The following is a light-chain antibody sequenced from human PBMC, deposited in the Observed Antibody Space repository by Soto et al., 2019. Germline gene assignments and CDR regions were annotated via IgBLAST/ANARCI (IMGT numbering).Light chain of an antibody. CDR2: AAS. V-gene: IGKV1-39*01. J-gene: IGKJ4*01. CDR1: QSISSY. Sequence: IQLTESPSSLSASVGGRVTITCRASQSISSYLNWYKQRPGKAPKVMSYAASSLQSGVPSRVSGIGSGTDFTLSISSLQPEDFETYYCQQSYSGPLTFGGGTKVDIK. CDR3: QQSYSGPLT.